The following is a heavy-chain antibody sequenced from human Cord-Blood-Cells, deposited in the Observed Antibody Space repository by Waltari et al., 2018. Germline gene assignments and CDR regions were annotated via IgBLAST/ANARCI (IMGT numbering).Heavy chain of an antibody. CDR3: ARDCPSSWYYYDSSGYYLDAFDI. J-gene: IGHJ3*02. D-gene: IGHD3-22*01. Sequence: EVQLVESGGGLVQPGGSLRLSCAASGFTFSSYSMNWVRQAPGKGLEWVSYISSSSSTIYYADSVKGRFTISRDNAKNSLYLQMNSLRDEDTAVYYCARDCPSSWYYYDSSGYYLDAFDIWGQGTMVTVSS. CDR2: ISSSSSTI. CDR1: GFTFSSYS. V-gene: IGHV3-48*02.